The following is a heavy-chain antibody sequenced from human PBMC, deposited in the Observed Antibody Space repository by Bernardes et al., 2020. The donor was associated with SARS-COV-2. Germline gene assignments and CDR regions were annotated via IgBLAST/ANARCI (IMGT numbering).Heavy chain of an antibody. Sequence: AGSLRLTCAASGFTFSGSIMSWVRQPPGKGLEWVSLISPCSTSIHYADSVKGRFTTSRDNARNSLFLLMNSLRDEDTAIYYCASDSGYDLWGQGSLVTVSS. CDR3: ASDSGYDL. J-gene: IGHJ5*02. D-gene: IGHD5-12*01. CDR2: ISPCSTSI. CDR1: GFTFSGSI. V-gene: IGHV3-48*02.